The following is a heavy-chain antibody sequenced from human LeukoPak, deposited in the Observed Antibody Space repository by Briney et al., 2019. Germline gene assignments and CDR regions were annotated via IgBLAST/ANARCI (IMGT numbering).Heavy chain of an antibody. J-gene: IGHJ4*02. CDR2: ISYDGSNK. CDR1: EFTFSSYG. Sequence: GGSLRLSCAASEFTFSSYGMHWVRQAPGKGLERVAVISYDGSNKYYADSVKGRFTISRDNSKNTLYLQMNSLRAEDTAVYYCAKGGCSGGSCYSHSYGNRNFDYWGQGTLVTVSS. CDR3: AKGGCSGGSCYSHSYGNRNFDY. D-gene: IGHD2-15*01. V-gene: IGHV3-30*18.